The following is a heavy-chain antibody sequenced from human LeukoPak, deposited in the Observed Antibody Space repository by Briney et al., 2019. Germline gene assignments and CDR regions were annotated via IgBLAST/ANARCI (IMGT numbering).Heavy chain of an antibody. CDR3: AKGASASRHFDY. D-gene: IGHD1-26*01. CDR2: ISASGGST. Sequence: GGSLRLSCAASGFTFSSYSMNWVRQAPGKGLEWVSDISASGGSTNYADAVKGRFTISRDNSKNTLYLQMNSLRAEDAAVYYCAKGASASRHFDYWGQGTLVTVSS. J-gene: IGHJ4*02. CDR1: GFTFSSYS. V-gene: IGHV3-23*01.